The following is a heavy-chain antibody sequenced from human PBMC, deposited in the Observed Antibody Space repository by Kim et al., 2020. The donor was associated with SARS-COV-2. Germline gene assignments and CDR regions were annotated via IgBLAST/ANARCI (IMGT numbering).Heavy chain of an antibody. CDR2: ISGGGDTT. CDR3: ANPRQPDF. CDR1: RFTFSNHG. V-gene: IGHV3-23*01. J-gene: IGHJ4*02. Sequence: GGSLRLSCLASRFTFSNHGMSWVRQAPGKGLEWVSGISGGGDTTSYADSVKGRFIISRDNFKNTLYLQMSSLRVEDTAIYYCANPRQPDFWGQGTLVTVSS. D-gene: IGHD6-13*01.